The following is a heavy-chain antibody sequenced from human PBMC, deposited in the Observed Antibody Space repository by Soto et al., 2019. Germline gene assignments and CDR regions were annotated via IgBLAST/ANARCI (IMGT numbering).Heavy chain of an antibody. J-gene: IGHJ5*02. CDR3: ARDPDSFPPFGP. CDR2: ISAYNGNT. CDR1: GYTFTSYG. Sequence: QVKLVQSGAEVKKPGASVKVSCKASGYTFTSYGISWVRQAPGQGLEWMGWISAYNGNTNYAQKLKGRVTMTTDTSTRTAYMELRSLRSDVTAVYCCARDPDSFPPFGPWGQGTLVTVSS. V-gene: IGHV1-18*01. D-gene: IGHD2-15*01.